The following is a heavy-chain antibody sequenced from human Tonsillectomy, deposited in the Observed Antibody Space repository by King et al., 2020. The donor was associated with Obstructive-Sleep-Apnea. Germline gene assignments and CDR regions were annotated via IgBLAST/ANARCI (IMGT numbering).Heavy chain of an antibody. J-gene: IGHJ4*02. CDR1: GYSFTTYS. CDR3: ARSIVVLPAANFDY. Sequence: QLVQSGAEVKKPGASVKVSCKASGYSFTTYSVSWVRQAPGQGLEWMGWISPYNGKTNYTQKIQGRVSMPTDKSTSTTYMERRSLRADDTAVYYCARSIVVLPAANFDYWGQGTLVTVSS. CDR2: ISPYNGKT. V-gene: IGHV1-18*01. D-gene: IGHD2-2*01.